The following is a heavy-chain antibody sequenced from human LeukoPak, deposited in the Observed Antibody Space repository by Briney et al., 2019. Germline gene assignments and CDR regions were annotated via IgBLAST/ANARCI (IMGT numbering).Heavy chain of an antibody. Sequence: GESLGISCKGSGYSFTSYWISWVRQMPGKGLEWMGRIDPSDSYTNYSPSFQGHVTISADKSISTAYLQWSSLKASDTAMYYCARHGEVAATPDNSGLDYWGQGTLVTVSS. J-gene: IGHJ4*02. CDR3: ARHGEVAATPDNSGLDY. CDR2: IDPSDSYT. D-gene: IGHD2-15*01. V-gene: IGHV5-10-1*01. CDR1: GYSFTSYW.